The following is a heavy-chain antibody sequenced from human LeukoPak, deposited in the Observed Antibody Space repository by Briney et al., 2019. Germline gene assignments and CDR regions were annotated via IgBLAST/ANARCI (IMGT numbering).Heavy chain of an antibody. D-gene: IGHD3-9*01. J-gene: IGHJ4*02. CDR3: ARDLTTYFDY. V-gene: IGHV3-33*01. CDR2: IWHNGNDK. Sequence: GGSLRLSCSASGXPFSHCGMHWVRQAPGKGLEWVAVIWHNGNDKYYADSVKGRFTVSRDNSRDTLYLQMNGLRADDTAVYYCARDLTTYFDYWGQGTLVTVSS. CDR1: GXPFSHCG.